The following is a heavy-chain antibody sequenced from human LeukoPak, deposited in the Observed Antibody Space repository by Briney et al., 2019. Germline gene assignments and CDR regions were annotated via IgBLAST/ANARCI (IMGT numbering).Heavy chain of an antibody. CDR3: ARGLYSGYSRNVFDI. D-gene: IGHD5-12*01. CDR2: INHSGST. V-gene: IGHV4-34*01. J-gene: IGHJ3*02. CDR1: GGSFSGYY. Sequence: PSETLSLTCADYGGSFSGYYWSWIRQPPGKGLEWIGEINHSGSTNYNPSLKSRVTISVDTSKNQFSLKLSSVTAADTAVYYCARGLYSGYSRNVFDIWGQGTMVTVSS.